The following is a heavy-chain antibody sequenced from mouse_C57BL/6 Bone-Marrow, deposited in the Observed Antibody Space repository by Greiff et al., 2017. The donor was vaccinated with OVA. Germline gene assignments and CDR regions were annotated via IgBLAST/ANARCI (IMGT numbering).Heavy chain of an antibody. D-gene: IGHD1-1*01. CDR3: ARRGDGSSSWFAY. CDR2: IYPSDSET. V-gene: IGHV1-61*01. Sequence: QVQLQQPGAELVRPGSSVKLSCKASGYTFTSYWMDWVKQRPGQGLEWIGNIYPSDSETHYNQKFKDKATLTVDKSSSTAYMQLSSLTSEDSAVSYWARRGDGSSSWFAYWGQGTLVTVSA. CDR1: GYTFTSYW. J-gene: IGHJ3*01.